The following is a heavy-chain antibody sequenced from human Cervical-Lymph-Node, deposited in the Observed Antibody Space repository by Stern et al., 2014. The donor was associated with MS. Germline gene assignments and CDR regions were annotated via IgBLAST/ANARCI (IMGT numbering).Heavy chain of an antibody. CDR1: GYTLTSYS. CDR2: IDPNGGST. V-gene: IGHV1-46*03. Sequence: LVESGAEVKKPGASVKVSCEASGYTLTSYSMHWVRQAPGQGLEWLGVIDPNGGSTRYAQKFQGRVSMTSDTSTTTVYIEVSGLRSEDTAVYYCARGDHYYSYGLDVWGQGTTVTVSS. CDR3: ARGDHYYSYGLDV. J-gene: IGHJ6*02.